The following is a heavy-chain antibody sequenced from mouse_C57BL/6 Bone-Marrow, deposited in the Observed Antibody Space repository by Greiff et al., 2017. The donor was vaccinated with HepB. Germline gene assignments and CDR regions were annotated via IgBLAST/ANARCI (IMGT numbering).Heavy chain of an antibody. D-gene: IGHD1-1*01. J-gene: IGHJ4*01. CDR2: ISDGGSYT. CDR1: GFTFSSYA. V-gene: IGHV5-4*01. CDR3: ARRATVVAYYYAMDY. Sequence: EVHLVESGGGLVKPGGSLKLSCAASGFTFSSYAMSWVRQTPEKRLEWVATISDGGSYTYYPDNVKGRFTISRDNAKNNLYLQMSHLKSEDTAMYYCARRATVVAYYYAMDYWGQGTSVTVSS.